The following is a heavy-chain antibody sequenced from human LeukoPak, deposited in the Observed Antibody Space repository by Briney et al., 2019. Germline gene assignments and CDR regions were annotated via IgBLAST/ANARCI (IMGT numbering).Heavy chain of an antibody. D-gene: IGHD3-10*01. CDR1: SGSFSGYY. V-gene: IGHV4-34*01. J-gene: IGHJ4*02. Sequence: PSETLSLTCAVYSGSFSGYYWTWFRQPPGKGLEWIGEFNHNWGTKYNPSLNSRVTISVDTSNNHLSLKLTSVTAADTAVYYCAASIWFGIYPDYWGQGTLVTVSS. CDR2: FNHNWGT. CDR3: AASIWFGIYPDY.